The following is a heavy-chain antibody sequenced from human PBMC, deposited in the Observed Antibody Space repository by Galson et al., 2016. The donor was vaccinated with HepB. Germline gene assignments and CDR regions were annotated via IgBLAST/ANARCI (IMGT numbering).Heavy chain of an antibody. D-gene: IGHD3-22*01. V-gene: IGHV1-24*01. CDR2: FDPEDGDT. J-gene: IGHJ4*02. Sequence: SVKVSCKVSGYTLTELSMHWVRQAPGRGLEWMGTFDPEDGDTIYAQKFQGRVTMTEDTSTVTAYMELSSLRSEDTAVYYCATVGGSSGYFPLDYWGQGTLVTVSS. CDR3: ATVGGSSGYFPLDY. CDR1: GYTLTELS.